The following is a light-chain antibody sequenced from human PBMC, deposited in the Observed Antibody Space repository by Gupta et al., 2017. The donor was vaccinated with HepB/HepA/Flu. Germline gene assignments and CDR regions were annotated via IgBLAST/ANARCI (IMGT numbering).Light chain of an antibody. J-gene: IGKJ1*01. Sequence: LSPVERASLSCRASQSLTSNSLPWYQQKPGQAPRLIIYVVSSRAAGIADRFSGSGSGTDFSLTISRLEPEDFAVYYCQQYDSPPRTFGQGTKVEVK. CDR3: QQYDSPPRT. V-gene: IGKV3-20*01. CDR1: QSLTSNS. CDR2: VVS.